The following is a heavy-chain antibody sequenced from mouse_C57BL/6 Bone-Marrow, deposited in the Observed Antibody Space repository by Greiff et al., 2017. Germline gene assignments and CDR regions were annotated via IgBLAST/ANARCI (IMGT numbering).Heavy chain of an antibody. CDR2: ISCGGSYT. CDR1: GFTFSSYG. V-gene: IGHV5-6*02. J-gene: IGHJ1*03. Sequence: DVMLVESGGDLVKPGGSLKLSCAASGFTFSSYGMSWVRQTPDKRLEWVGTISCGGSYTYYPDNVKGRFTISRDNAKNTLYLQMSSLKSEDTAMDYCARRSDGGDWYFDVWGTGTTVTVSS. D-gene: IGHD1-1*01. CDR3: ARRSDGGDWYFDV.